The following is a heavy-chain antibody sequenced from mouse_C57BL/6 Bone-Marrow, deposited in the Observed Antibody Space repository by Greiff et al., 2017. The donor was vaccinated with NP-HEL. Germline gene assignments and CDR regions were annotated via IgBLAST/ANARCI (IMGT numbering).Heavy chain of an antibody. CDR1: GFTFSSYG. Sequence: EVKLQESGGDLVKPGGSLKLSCAASGFTFSSYGMSWVRQTPDKRLEWVATISSGGSYTYYPDSVKGRFTISRDNAKNTLYLQMSSLKSEDTAMYYCASDGYYVWYVDVWGTGTTVTVSS. V-gene: IGHV5-6*01. D-gene: IGHD2-3*01. CDR2: ISSGGSYT. CDR3: ASDGYYVWYVDV. J-gene: IGHJ1*03.